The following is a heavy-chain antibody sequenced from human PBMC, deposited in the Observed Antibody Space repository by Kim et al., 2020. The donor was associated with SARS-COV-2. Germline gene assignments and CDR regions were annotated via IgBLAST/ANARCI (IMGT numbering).Heavy chain of an antibody. V-gene: IGHV3-74*01. J-gene: IGHJ4*02. CDR2: IFSDGTT. Sequence: GGSLRLSCAASGFTFNTYWIHWVRQVPGKGLVWVSRIFSDGTTSYADSVKGRITISRDNAKNMVYLQMNSLRPEDTAVYHCVRDRPQWDWGQGTLVTVSS. D-gene: IGHD1-26*01. CDR1: GFTFNTYW. CDR3: VRDRPQWD.